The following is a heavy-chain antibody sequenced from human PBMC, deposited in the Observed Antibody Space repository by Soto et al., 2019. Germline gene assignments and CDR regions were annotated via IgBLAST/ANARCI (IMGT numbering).Heavy chain of an antibody. J-gene: IGHJ4*02. D-gene: IGHD6-13*01. CDR1: GFTFSDYC. Sequence: PGGSLRLSCAASGFTFSDYCMSWIRQVPGKGLEWVAYISGTSDSIPYADSVKGRFTISRDNAKNSLYLQVNSLRAEDTAVYYCARVAVLTAAGTSDYWGQGTLVTVSS. CDR3: ARVAVLTAAGTSDY. V-gene: IGHV3-11*06. CDR2: ISGTSDSI.